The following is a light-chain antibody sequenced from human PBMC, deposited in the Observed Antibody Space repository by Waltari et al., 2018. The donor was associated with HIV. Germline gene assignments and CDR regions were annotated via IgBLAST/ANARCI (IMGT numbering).Light chain of an antibody. CDR2: SNN. CDR1: SSNIGSNT. CDR3: AAWDGSLNGRVV. J-gene: IGLJ2*01. V-gene: IGLV1-44*01. Sequence: QSVLTQPPSASGTPGQRVTISCSGSSSNIGSNTVTWYQQLPGTAPKLLIYSNNQRPSGVPDRVSGSKSGTSASLAISGLQSEDEADYYCAAWDGSLNGRVVFGGGTKLTVL.